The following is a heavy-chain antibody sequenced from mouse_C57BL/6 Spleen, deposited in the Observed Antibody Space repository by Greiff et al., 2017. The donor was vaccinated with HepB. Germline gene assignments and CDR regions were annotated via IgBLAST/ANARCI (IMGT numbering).Heavy chain of an antibody. V-gene: IGHV1-15*01. D-gene: IGHD1-1*01. J-gene: IGHJ3*01. CDR1: GYTFTDYE. CDR2: IDPETGGT. Sequence: VQLQQSGAELVRPGASVTLSCKASGYTFTDYEMHWVKQTPVHGLEWIGAIDPETGGTAYNQKFKGKAILTADKSSSTAYMELRSLTSEDSAVYYCTRGHYYGSSQFAYLGQGTLVTVSA. CDR3: TRGHYYGSSQFAY.